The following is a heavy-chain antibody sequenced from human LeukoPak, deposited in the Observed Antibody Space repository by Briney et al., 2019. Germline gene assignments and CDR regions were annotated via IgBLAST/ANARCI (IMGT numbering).Heavy chain of an antibody. V-gene: IGHV1-69*13. CDR1: GGTFSSYA. J-gene: IGHJ4*02. Sequence: RASVKVSCKASGGTFSSYAISWVRQAPGQGLEWMGGIIPIFGTANYAQKFQGRVTITADESTSTAYMELSSLRSEDTAMYYCARDKVRGELDYWGQGTLVTVSS. CDR3: ARDKVRGELDY. D-gene: IGHD3-10*01. CDR2: IIPIFGTA.